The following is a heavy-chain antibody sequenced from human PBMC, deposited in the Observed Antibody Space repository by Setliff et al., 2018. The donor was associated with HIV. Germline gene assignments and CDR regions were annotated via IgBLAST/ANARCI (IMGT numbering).Heavy chain of an antibody. CDR2: INHSGST. J-gene: IGHJ4*02. Sequence: KPSETLSLTCAVSASSISSDYCWGWIRQPPGKGLEWIGGINHSGSTNYNPSLKSRVTISVDTSKNHFSLKLRSVTAADTAVYYCAQLGMVDDFDYWGQGTLVTVSS. CDR1: ASSISSDYC. D-gene: IGHD1-1*01. V-gene: IGHV4-38-2*01. CDR3: AQLGMVDDFDY.